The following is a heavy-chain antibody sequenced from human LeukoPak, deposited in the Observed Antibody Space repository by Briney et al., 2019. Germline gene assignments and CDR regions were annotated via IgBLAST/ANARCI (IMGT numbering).Heavy chain of an antibody. CDR2: INPNSGGT. J-gene: IGHJ4*02. V-gene: IGHV1-2*02. CDR1: GYTFTGYY. CDR3: ARDKYGYSGYDSVGGFDY. Sequence: GASVKVSCKASGYTFTGYYMHWVRQAPGQGLEWMGWINPNSGGTNYAQKFQGRVTMTRDTSISTAYMELSRLRSDDTAVYYCARDKYGYSGYDSVGGFDYWGQGTLVTVSS. D-gene: IGHD5-12*01.